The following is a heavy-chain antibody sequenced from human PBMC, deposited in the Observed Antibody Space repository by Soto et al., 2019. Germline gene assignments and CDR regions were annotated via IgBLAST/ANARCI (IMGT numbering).Heavy chain of an antibody. D-gene: IGHD1-1*01. CDR3: VRPTTGGTISPFSY. J-gene: IGHJ4*02. CDR1: GSTFSPYW. V-gene: IGHV3-74*01. Sequence: VQLVESGGGLVQPGGSLRLSCAASGSTFSPYWLHWVRQAPGKGLVWVSRINSDGSSPSYADYVKGRFTISRDNAKNTRYLQMNSLRAEDTAVYYCVRPTTGGTISPFSYWGQGTLVTVPS. CDR2: INSDGSSP.